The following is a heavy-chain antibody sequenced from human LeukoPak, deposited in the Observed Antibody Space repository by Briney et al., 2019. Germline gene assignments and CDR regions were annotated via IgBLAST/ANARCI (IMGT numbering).Heavy chain of an antibody. V-gene: IGHV1-46*01. CDR3: ARAVGYNWNGYVFDY. Sequence: ASVKVSCKASGYTFTGYYMHWVRQAPGQGLEWMGIINPSGGSTSYAQKFQGRVTMTRDMSTSTVYMELSSLRSEDTAVYYCARAVGYNWNGYVFDYWGQGTLVTVSS. J-gene: IGHJ4*02. CDR1: GYTFTGYY. CDR2: INPSGGST. D-gene: IGHD1-1*01.